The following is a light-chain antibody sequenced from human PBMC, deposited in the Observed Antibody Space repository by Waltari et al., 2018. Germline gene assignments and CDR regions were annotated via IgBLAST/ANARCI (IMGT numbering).Light chain of an antibody. J-gene: IGKJ2*01. Sequence: DIVMTQSPDSLAVSLGERATINCKSSQSVLYSSNNKNYLAWYNQKPGKPPKLLIYWASTRESGVPDRFIRSGSVTDFTLTISSMQAEDVAVYYCQQYYSTPYTFGQGTKLEIK. CDR2: WAS. CDR3: QQYYSTPYT. V-gene: IGKV4-1*01. CDR1: QSVLYSSNNKNY.